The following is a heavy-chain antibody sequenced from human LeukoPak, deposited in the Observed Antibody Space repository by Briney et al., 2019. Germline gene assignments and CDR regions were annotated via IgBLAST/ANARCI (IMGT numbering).Heavy chain of an antibody. V-gene: IGHV3-53*01. CDR3: AREYYYDSSGYYYVEWYFDY. Sequence: GGSLRLSCTASGFTVSSNYMSWVRQAPGKGLEWVSVIYSGGSTYYADSVKGRFTISRDNSKNTLYLQMNSLRAEDTAVYYCAREYYYDSSGYYYVEWYFDYWGQGTLVTVSS. CDR2: IYSGGST. CDR1: GFTVSSNY. D-gene: IGHD3-22*01. J-gene: IGHJ4*02.